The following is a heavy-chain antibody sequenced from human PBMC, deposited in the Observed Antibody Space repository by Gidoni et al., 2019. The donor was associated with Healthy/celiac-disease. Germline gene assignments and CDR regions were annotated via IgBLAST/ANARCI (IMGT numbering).Heavy chain of an antibody. D-gene: IGHD1-7*01. CDR3: AHRRSTGTTYYYYYYMDV. J-gene: IGHJ6*03. V-gene: IGHV2-5*01. CDR1: GLSLNTSGVG. CDR2: IYWNDDK. Sequence: QITLKEYGPTLVKPTQTLTLTFTFSGLSLNTSGVGVGWIRQPPGKALEWLALIYWNDDKRYRPSLKSRLTLTEDTSKNQVVLTMTNMDPVDTATYYCAHRRSTGTTYYYYYYMDVWGKGATVTVSS.